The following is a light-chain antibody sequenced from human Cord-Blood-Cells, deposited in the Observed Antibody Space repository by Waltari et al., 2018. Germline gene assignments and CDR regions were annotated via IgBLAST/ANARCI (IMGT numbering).Light chain of an antibody. V-gene: IGKV3-20*01. Sequence: EIVLTQSPGTLSLSPGERATISCRASHSVSSSYLAWYQQKPGQAPRLLIYGASSRATGIPDRFSGSGSGTDFTLTISRLEPEDFAVYYCQQYGSSRTFGQGTKLEIK. CDR3: QQYGSSRT. J-gene: IGKJ2*01. CDR1: HSVSSSY. CDR2: GAS.